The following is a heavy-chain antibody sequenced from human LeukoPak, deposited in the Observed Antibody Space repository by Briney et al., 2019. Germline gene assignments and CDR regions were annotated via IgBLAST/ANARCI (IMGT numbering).Heavy chain of an antibody. V-gene: IGHV6-1*01. CDR3: ARDRGGEDYFDY. Sequence: SQTLSLTCAISGDSVSSNSAVWNWIRQSPARVLEWLGRTYYRSKWYNDYAVSVKSRITFRPDTPKNQFPLQLYPVTRGDTGVYYCARDRGGEDYFDYWGQGTLVTVSS. CDR1: GDSVSSNSAV. D-gene: IGHD3-16*01. J-gene: IGHJ4*02. CDR2: TYYRSKWYN.